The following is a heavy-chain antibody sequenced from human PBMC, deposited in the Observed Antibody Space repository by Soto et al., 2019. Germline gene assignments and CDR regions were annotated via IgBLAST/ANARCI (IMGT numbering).Heavy chain of an antibody. CDR2: ISYDGSNK. CDR1: GFTFSSYG. Sequence: PGGSLRLSCAASGFTFSSYGMHWVRQAPGKGLEWVAVISYDGSNKYYADSVKGRFTISRDNSKNTLYLQMNSLRAEDTAVYYCAKAAAAVFRYYYYGMDVWGQGTTVTVSS. V-gene: IGHV3-30*18. J-gene: IGHJ6*02. CDR3: AKAAAAVFRYYYYGMDV. D-gene: IGHD6-13*01.